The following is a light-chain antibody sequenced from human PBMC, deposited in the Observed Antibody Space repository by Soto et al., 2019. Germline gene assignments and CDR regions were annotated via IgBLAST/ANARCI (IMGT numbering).Light chain of an antibody. J-gene: IGLJ1*01. CDR1: SSDIGAYNY. CDR3: TSFTTSSTYV. CDR2: EVN. V-gene: IGLV2-14*01. Sequence: SVLTSPASVSGSPGQSITISCTGTSSDIGAYNYVSWYQQYPGRAPKLMIYEVNNRPSGVSNRFSGSKSGNTASLTISGLPAEDEADYYGTSFTTSSTYVFGPGTQVTVL.